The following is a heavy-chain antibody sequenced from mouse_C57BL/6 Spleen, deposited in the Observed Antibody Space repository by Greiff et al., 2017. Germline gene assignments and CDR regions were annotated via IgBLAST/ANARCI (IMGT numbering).Heavy chain of an antibody. CDR1: GYTFTGYW. D-gene: IGHD2-4*01. Sequence: VKLQESGAELMKPGASVKLSCKATGYTFTGYWIEWVKQRPGHGLEWIGEILPGSGSTNYNEKFKGKATFTADTSSNTAYMQLSILTTEDSAIYYCARLERGYDYDEGWYFDVWGTGTTVTVSS. CDR3: ARLERGYDYDEGWYFDV. V-gene: IGHV1-9*01. CDR2: ILPGSGST. J-gene: IGHJ1*03.